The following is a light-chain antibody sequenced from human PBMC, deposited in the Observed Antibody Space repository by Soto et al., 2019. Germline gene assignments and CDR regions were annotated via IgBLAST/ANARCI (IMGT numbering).Light chain of an antibody. Sequence: EIVMTQSPATLSVSPGERATLSCRASQSVSSNLAWYQQKPGQAPRLLIYGASTRATGIPARFSGSGSGTEFTLTMSSLQSEDLAVYYGQQYNNWPPITFGQGTRLEIK. V-gene: IGKV3-15*01. CDR1: QSVSSN. J-gene: IGKJ5*01. CDR3: QQYNNWPPIT. CDR2: GAS.